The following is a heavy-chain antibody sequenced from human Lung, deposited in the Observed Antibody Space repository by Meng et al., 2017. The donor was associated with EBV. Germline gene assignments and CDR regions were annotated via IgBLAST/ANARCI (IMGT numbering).Heavy chain of an antibody. CDR1: GGSFSGYY. CDR3: ARLCQGGFDY. CDR2: INHSGST. V-gene: IGHV4-34*01. D-gene: IGHD3-10*02. J-gene: IGHJ4*02. Sequence: QVQLQQWGAGLLKPSEALSLTCAVYGGSFSGYYWSWIRQPPGKGLEWIGEINHSGSTNYNPSLKSRVTISVDTSKNQFSLKLSSVTAADTAVYYCARLCQGGFDYWGQGTLVTVSS.